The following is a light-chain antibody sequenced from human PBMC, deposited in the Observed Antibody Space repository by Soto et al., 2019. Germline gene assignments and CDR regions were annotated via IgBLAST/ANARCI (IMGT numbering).Light chain of an antibody. J-gene: IGLJ1*01. CDR2: LNSDGTH. CDR3: PTWGTGINV. CDR1: SGHSSYA. V-gene: IGLV4-69*01. Sequence: QLVLTQSPSASASLGASVRLTCTLTSGHSSYAIAWHQQQPEKGPRFLMKLNSDGTHSKGDGIPDRYSGSSSGAERYLTISSLQSEDEADSYCPTWGTGINVFGTGTKLTVL.